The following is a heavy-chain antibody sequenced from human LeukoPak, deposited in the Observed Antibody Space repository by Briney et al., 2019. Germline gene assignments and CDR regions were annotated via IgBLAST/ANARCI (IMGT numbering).Heavy chain of an antibody. Sequence: SVKVSCKASGGTFSSYAISWVRQAPGQGPEWMGGIIPIFGTANYAQKFQGRVTITADKSTSTAYMELSSLRSEDTAVYYCASGSYSSGWYSTGYYYYGMDVWGKGTTVTVSS. CDR1: GGTFSSYA. CDR2: IIPIFGTA. D-gene: IGHD6-19*01. CDR3: ASGSYSSGWYSTGYYYYGMDV. V-gene: IGHV1-69*06. J-gene: IGHJ6*04.